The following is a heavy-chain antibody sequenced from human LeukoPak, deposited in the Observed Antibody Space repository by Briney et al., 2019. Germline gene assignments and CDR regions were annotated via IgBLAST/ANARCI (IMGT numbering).Heavy chain of an antibody. D-gene: IGHD4-11*01. CDR1: GFTFSSYA. CDR2: ISYDGSNK. J-gene: IGHJ4*02. Sequence: GKSLRLSCAASGFTFSSYAMHWVRQAPGKGLEWVAVISYDGSNKYYADSVKGRFTISRDNSKNTLYLQMNSLRAEDTAVYYCARVKTTYTGDYWGQGTLVTVSS. V-gene: IGHV3-30*01. CDR3: ARVKTTYTGDY.